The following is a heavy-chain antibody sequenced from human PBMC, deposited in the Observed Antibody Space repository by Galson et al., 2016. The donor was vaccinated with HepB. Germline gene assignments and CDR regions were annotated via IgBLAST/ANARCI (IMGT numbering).Heavy chain of an antibody. D-gene: IGHD3-9*01. CDR3: ATGTIGLL. CDR2: IKNRADGGAR. Sequence: SLRLSCAASGFTFKNAWMSWVRQAPGKGLAWVGRIKNRADGGARDYAAPVKDRFTLSRDDSRNMVYLQMNSLKSEDTAVYYCATGTIGLLWVKGTTVTVSS. J-gene: IGHJ6*04. V-gene: IGHV3-15*01. CDR1: GFTFKNAW.